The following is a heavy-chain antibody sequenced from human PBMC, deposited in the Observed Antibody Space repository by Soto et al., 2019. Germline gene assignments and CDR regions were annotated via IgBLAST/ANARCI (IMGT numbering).Heavy chain of an antibody. CDR3: ARAWRAVAGQVYFDY. J-gene: IGHJ4*02. Sequence: GASVKVSCKASGGTFSSYAISWVRQAPGQGLEWMGGIIPIFGTANYAQKFQGRVTITADESTSTAYMELSSLRSEDTAVYYCARAWRAVAGQVYFDYWGQGTLVTVSS. D-gene: IGHD6-19*01. V-gene: IGHV1-69*13. CDR1: GGTFSSYA. CDR2: IIPIFGTA.